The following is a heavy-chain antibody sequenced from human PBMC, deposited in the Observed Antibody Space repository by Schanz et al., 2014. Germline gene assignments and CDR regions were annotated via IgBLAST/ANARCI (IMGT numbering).Heavy chain of an antibody. J-gene: IGHJ6*03. CDR1: GFTVSSNH. D-gene: IGHD4-17*01. CDR3: ARDGDRFYHNYYMDV. Sequence: EGQLLESGGGLIQPGGSLRLSCAVSGFTVSSNHMSWVRQAPGKGLEWVSVIYSGIGAYYADSVKDRFTVSRDNARNSLYLHMNTLGAEDTAVYYCARDGDRFYHNYYMDVWGKGTTVTVSS. CDR2: IYSGIGA. V-gene: IGHV3-66*01.